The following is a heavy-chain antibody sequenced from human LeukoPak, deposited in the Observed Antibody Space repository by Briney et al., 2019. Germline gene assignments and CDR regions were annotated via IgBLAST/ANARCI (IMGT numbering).Heavy chain of an antibody. J-gene: IGHJ4*02. CDR2: IYYSGST. CDR3: ARGVASGVAGLGADY. V-gene: IGHV4-59*01. Sequence: PSETLSLTCTVSGGSISSYYWSWIRQPPGKGLEWIGYIYYSGSTNYNPSLKSRVTISVDTSKNQFSLKLSSVTAADTAVYYCARGVASGVAGLGADYWGQGTLVTVSS. CDR1: GGSISSYY. D-gene: IGHD6-19*01.